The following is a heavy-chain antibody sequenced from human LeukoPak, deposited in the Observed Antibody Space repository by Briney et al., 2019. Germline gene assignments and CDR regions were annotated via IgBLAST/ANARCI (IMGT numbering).Heavy chain of an antibody. CDR3: AREAGREYFDY. CDR2: IYYSGSS. V-gene: IGHV4-59*01. Sequence: SETLSLTCTVSGGSISSYYWSWIRQPPGKGLEWIGYIYYSGSSNHNPSLKSRVTISVDTSKNQFSLKLSSVTAADTGVYYCAREAGREYFDYWGQGTLVTVSS. D-gene: IGHD6-13*01. J-gene: IGHJ4*02. CDR1: GGSISSYY.